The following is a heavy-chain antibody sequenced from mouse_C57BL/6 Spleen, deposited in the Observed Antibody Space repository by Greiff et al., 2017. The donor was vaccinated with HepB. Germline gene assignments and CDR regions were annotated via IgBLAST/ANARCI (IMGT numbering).Heavy chain of an antibody. CDR2: IYPSDSET. CDR1: GYTFTSYW. Sequence: VQLQQPGAELVRPGSSVKLSCKASGYTFTSYWMDWVKQRPGQGLEWIGNIYPSDSETHYNQKFKDKATLTVDKSSSTAYMQLSSLTSEDSAVYYCAREAYYGSSPDYWGQGTTLTVSS. V-gene: IGHV1-61*01. D-gene: IGHD1-1*01. J-gene: IGHJ2*01. CDR3: AREAYYGSSPDY.